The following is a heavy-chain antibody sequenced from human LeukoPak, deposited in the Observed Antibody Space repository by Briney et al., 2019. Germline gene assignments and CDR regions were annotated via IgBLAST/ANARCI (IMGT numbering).Heavy chain of an antibody. CDR2: ISSSSTYT. D-gene: IGHD6-19*01. Sequence: PGGSLRLSCAASGFTFSDYYMSWIRQAPGKGLEWASYISSSSTYTNYADSVKGRFTISRDNAKNSLYLQMNSLRAEDTAVYYCVRDWRSSGCFDYWGQGTLVTVSS. J-gene: IGHJ4*02. V-gene: IGHV3-11*05. CDR3: VRDWRSSGCFDY. CDR1: GFTFSDYY.